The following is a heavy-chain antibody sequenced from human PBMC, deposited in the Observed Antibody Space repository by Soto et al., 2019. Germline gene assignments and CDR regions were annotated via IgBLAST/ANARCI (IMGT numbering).Heavy chain of an antibody. D-gene: IGHD3-16*01. CDR2: IYYSGST. CDR3: ARRGIAFGGVDY. Sequence: SETLSLTCTVSGDSISNYSYHWGWIRQPPGKGLEWIGSIYYSGSTYYNPSLESRVTISVDTSKNQFSLTLSSVTAADTAVYYCARRGIAFGGVDYWGQGTLVTVSS. J-gene: IGHJ4*02. V-gene: IGHV4-39*01. CDR1: GDSISNYSYH.